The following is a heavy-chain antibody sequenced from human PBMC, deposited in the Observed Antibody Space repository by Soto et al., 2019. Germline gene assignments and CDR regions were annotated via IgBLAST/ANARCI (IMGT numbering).Heavy chain of an antibody. J-gene: IGHJ5*02. Sequence: SVKVSCKASGDTFGRFTINWVRQAPGQGLEWMGGIKPISDITNYAQRFQGRVTFTADASTSTVYLELSSLRSEDTAMYYCARDPSTINKLIGVWFDPWGQGTLVTVS. CDR2: IKPISDIT. V-gene: IGHV1-69*13. CDR3: ARDPSTINKLIGVWFDP. D-gene: IGHD4-4*01. CDR1: GDTFGRFT.